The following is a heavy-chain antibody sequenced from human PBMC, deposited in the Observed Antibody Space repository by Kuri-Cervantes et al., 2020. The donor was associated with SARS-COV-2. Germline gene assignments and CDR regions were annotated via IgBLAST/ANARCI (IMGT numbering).Heavy chain of an antibody. V-gene: IGHV3-23*01. CDR2: ISGSGGST. Sequence: GESLKISCAASGFTFSSYAMSWVRQAPGKGLEWVSAISGSGGSTYYADSVKGRFTISRDNSKNTLYLQMNSLRAEDTAVYYCARGRAARYFDYWGQGTLVTVSS. CDR3: ARGRAARYFDY. CDR1: GFTFSSYA. D-gene: IGHD6-6*01. J-gene: IGHJ4*02.